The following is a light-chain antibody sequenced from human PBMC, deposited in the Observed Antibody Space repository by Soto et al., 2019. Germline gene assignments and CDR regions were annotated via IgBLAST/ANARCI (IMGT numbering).Light chain of an antibody. J-gene: IGLJ1*01. CDR1: SGDIGSYNR. CDR2: EVT. CDR3: SSYPNINTRACV. Sequence: QSALTQPASVSGSPGQSITISCTGTSGDIGSYNRVSWYQQHPGKAPKLIIYEVTDRPSGVSNRFSGSKSGNTASLTISGLQGEDEAEYYCSSYPNINTRACVFGTGTKLTVL. V-gene: IGLV2-14*01.